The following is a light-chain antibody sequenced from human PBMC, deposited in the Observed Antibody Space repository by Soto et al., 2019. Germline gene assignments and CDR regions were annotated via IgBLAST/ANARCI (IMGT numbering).Light chain of an antibody. CDR2: AAS. CDR3: QHYGPSPWT. V-gene: IGKV3-20*01. Sequence: EIVLTQSPGTLSLSPGEMATLSCRASQTVRGSYLAWFQQKPGQAPRLLIYAASTRAAGVPDRFSGSGSGTDFYLPINRLEPEDFAVYYCQHYGPSPWTFGQGTKVEIK. CDR1: QTVRGSY. J-gene: IGKJ1*01.